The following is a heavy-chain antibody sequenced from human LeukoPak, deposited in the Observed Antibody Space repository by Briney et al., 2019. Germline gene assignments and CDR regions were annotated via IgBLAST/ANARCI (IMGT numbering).Heavy chain of an antibody. Sequence: GGSLRLSCAASGFTFSSYSMNWVRQAPGKGLEWVSPISSSSSYIYYADSVKGRFTISRDNAKNSLYLQMNSLRAEDTAVYYCARDYYGSGSYTRFDPWGQGTLVTVSS. D-gene: IGHD3-10*01. CDR3: ARDYYGSGSYTRFDP. CDR1: GFTFSSYS. V-gene: IGHV3-21*01. CDR2: ISSSSSYI. J-gene: IGHJ5*02.